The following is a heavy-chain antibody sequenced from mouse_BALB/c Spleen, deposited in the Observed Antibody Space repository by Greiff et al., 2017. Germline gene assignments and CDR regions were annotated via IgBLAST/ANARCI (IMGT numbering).Heavy chain of an antibody. J-gene: IGHJ4*01. D-gene: IGHD2-4*01. Sequence: VKLVESGPGLVAPSQSLSITCTVSGFSLTSYGVHWVRQPPGKGLEWLGVIWAGGSTNYNSALMSRLSISKDNSKSQVFLKMNSLQTDDTAMYYCATTLRGYAMDYWGQGTSVTVSS. CDR1: GFSLTSYG. V-gene: IGHV2-9*02. CDR3: ATTLRGYAMDY. CDR2: IWAGGST.